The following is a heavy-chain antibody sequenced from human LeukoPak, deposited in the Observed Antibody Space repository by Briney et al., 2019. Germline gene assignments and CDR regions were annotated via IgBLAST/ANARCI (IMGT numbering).Heavy chain of an antibody. CDR1: GFTFSSYW. D-gene: IGHD3-10*01. Sequence: GGSLRLSCAASGFTFSSYWMSWVRQAPGKGLEWVANINQDGSEKYYVDSVKGRFAISGDNAKNSLYLQMNSLRAEDTAVYYCARERKSLWFGEARNDAFDIWGQGTMVTVSS. J-gene: IGHJ3*02. CDR3: ARERKSLWFGEARNDAFDI. V-gene: IGHV3-7*01. CDR2: INQDGSEK.